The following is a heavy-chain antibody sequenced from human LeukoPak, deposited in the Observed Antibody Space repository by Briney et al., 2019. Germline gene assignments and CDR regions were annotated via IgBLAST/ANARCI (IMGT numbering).Heavy chain of an antibody. V-gene: IGHV3-33*01. Sequence: PGRSLRLSCAASGFTFSSYGMHWVRQAPGKGLEWVAVIWYDGSNKYYADSVKGRFTISRDNSKNTLYLQMNSLRAEDTAVYYCARDRSDIVVVPGPDYWGQGTLVTVSS. CDR1: GFTFSSYG. D-gene: IGHD2-2*01. CDR2: IWYDGSNK. CDR3: ARDRSDIVVVPGPDY. J-gene: IGHJ4*02.